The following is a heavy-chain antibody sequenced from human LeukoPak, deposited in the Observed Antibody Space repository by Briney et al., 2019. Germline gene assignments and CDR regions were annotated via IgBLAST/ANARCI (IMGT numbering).Heavy chain of an antibody. J-gene: IGHJ5*02. CDR2: IKQDGSEK. Sequence: GGSLRLSCAASGFTFSSYWMSWVRQAPGKGLEWVANIKQDGSEKYYVDSVKGRFTISRDNAKNSLYLQMNSLRAEDTAVYYCARDIRIRSPNWFDPWGQGTLATVSS. V-gene: IGHV3-7*01. CDR1: GFTFSSYW. CDR3: ARDIRIRSPNWFDP. D-gene: IGHD2-21*01.